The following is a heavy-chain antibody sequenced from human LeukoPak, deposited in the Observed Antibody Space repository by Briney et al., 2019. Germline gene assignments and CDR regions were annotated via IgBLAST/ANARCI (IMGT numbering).Heavy chain of an antibody. Sequence: SETLSLTCTDAGCSISNYYWSWIRQPQGKGLDWIGYIYYSGSTNYNPSLKSRVTISVDTSKNHFSLKLSSVTAADTALYYCAGSTSAYYFSAFDIWGQGTVVTVSS. CDR2: IYYSGST. CDR3: AGSTSAYYFSAFDI. J-gene: IGHJ3*02. CDR1: GCSISNYY. V-gene: IGHV4-59*01. D-gene: IGHD3-22*01.